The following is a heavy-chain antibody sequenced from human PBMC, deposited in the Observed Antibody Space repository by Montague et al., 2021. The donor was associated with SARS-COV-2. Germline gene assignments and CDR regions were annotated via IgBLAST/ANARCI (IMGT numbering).Heavy chain of an antibody. J-gene: IGHJ6*02. Sequence: SLRLSCTASGFTFSDYYMSWIRQAPGKGLEWVSYISSSSGYTNYADSVKGRFTISRDNAKNSLYLQMNSLRAEDTAVYYCARDGRAAAGTEDYYYYGMDVWGQGTTVTVSS. CDR2: ISSSSGYT. CDR3: ARDGRAAAGTEDYYYYGMDV. D-gene: IGHD6-13*01. V-gene: IGHV3-11*06. CDR1: GFTFSDYY.